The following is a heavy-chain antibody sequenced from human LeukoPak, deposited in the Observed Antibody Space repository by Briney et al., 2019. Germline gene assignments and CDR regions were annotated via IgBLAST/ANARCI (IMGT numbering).Heavy chain of an antibody. CDR1: GFTFNNYA. CDR2: ITSGGST. V-gene: IGHV3-23*01. CDR3: AKDRARYGSGTYYNGYYYGMDV. D-gene: IGHD3-10*01. Sequence: GGSLRPSCAPSGFTFNNYAMSWVRQAPGKGLEWVSAITSGGSTFYADSVKGRFTISRDNSKNTMYVQMNSLRAEDTAVYYCAKDRARYGSGTYYNGYYYGMDVWGQGTTVTVSS. J-gene: IGHJ6*02.